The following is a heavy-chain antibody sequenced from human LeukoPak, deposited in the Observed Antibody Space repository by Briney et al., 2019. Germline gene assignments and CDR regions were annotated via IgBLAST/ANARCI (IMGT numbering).Heavy chain of an antibody. V-gene: IGHV4-34*01. Sequence: SETLSLTCAVYGGSFSGYYWSWIRQPPGKGLEWIGEINHSGSTNYNPSLKSRVTISVEKSKNQFSLKLSSVTAADTAVYYCARVSYYDSSGNRGAFDYWGQGTLVTVSS. D-gene: IGHD3-22*01. J-gene: IGHJ4*02. CDR3: ARVSYYDSSGNRGAFDY. CDR1: GGSFSGYY. CDR2: INHSGST.